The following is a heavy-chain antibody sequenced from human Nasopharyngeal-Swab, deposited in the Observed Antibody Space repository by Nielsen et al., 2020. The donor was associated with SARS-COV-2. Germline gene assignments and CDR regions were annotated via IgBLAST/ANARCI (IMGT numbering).Heavy chain of an antibody. CDR1: GGSISSGSIRSYY. Sequence: SETLSLTCTVSGGSISSGSIRSYYWSWIRQPPGKGLEWNGYFSYTGLTNYNPSLKSRVTISVDMSKNQFSLKLSSVAAADTAVYYCAREVVGGLVDSWGQGTLVTVSS. CDR2: FSYTGLT. D-gene: IGHD1-26*01. J-gene: IGHJ4*02. CDR3: AREVVGGLVDS. V-gene: IGHV4-61*01.